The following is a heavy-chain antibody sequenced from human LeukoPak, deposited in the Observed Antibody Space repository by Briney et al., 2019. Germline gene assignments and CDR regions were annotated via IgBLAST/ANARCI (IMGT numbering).Heavy chain of an antibody. D-gene: IGHD3-10*01. CDR3: VKDRTGTYTLDY. V-gene: IGHV3-30-3*01. CDR2: ISDDGSRQ. CDR1: GFTFSNYA. Sequence: GGSLRLSCAATGFTFSNYAIHWGRQAPGKGLEWVAFISDDGSRQHYADSVKGRITISRDNSKNTLNLQMNSLRAEDTAVYYCVKDRTGTYTLDYWGQGTLVTVSS. J-gene: IGHJ4*02.